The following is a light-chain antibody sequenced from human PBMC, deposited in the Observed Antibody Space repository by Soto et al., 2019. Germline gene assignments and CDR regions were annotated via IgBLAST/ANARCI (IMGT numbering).Light chain of an antibody. CDR1: SSDVGGHNH. V-gene: IGLV2-8*01. J-gene: IGLJ2*01. Sequence: QSVLTQPPSASGSPGQSVTISCTGSSSDVGGHNHVSWYQQHPGKAPKLMIYEVSKRPSGVPDRFSGSKSVNTASLTVSGLQAEDEADYYCSSYAGSMNLIFGGGTKLT. CDR2: EVS. CDR3: SSYAGSMNLI.